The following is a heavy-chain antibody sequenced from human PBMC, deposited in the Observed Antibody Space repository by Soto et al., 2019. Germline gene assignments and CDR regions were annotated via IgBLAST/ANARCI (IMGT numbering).Heavy chain of an antibody. CDR1: GYTFTSYD. J-gene: IGHJ6*03. CDR3: ATYYGSGSFPAYYYYYYMDV. V-gene: IGHV1-8*01. Sequence: ASVKVSCKASGYTFTSYDINWVRQATGQGLEWMGWMNPNSGNTGYAQKFQGRVTMTRNTSISTAYMELSSLRSEDTAVYYCATYYGSGSFPAYYYYYYMDVWGKGTTVTVSS. CDR2: MNPNSGNT. D-gene: IGHD3-10*01.